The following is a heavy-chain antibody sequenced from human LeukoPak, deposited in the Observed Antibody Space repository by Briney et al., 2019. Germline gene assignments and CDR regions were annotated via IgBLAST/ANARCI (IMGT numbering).Heavy chain of an antibody. CDR1: GGSFSGYY. CDR2: INHSGST. V-gene: IGHV4-34*01. J-gene: IGHJ5*02. D-gene: IGHD3-3*01. Sequence: SETLSLTCAVYGGSFSGYYWSWIRQPPGKGLEWIGEINHSGSTNYNPSLKSRVTISVDTSKSQFSLKLSSVTAADTAVYYCARDHDFVWFDPWGQGTLVTVSS. CDR3: ARDHDFVWFDP.